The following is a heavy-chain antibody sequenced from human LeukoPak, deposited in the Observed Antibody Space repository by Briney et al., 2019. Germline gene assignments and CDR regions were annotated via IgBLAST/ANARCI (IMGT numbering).Heavy chain of an antibody. CDR1: GFTFSSYA. CDR2: ISYDGSNK. J-gene: IGHJ5*02. D-gene: IGHD2-15*01. Sequence: QAGGSLRLSCAASGFTFSSYAMHRVRQAPGKGLEWVAVISYDGSNKYYADSVKGRFTISRDNSKNTLYLQMNSLRAEDTAVYYCARETSYCSGGSCYGWFDPWGQGTLVTVSS. V-gene: IGHV3-30-3*01. CDR3: ARETSYCSGGSCYGWFDP.